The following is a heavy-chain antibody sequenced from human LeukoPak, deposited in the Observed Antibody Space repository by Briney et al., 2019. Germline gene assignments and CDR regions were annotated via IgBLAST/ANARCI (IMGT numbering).Heavy chain of an antibody. CDR3: ARDRDYGSGIFDY. V-gene: IGHV1-2*02. CDR2: INPNSGGT. J-gene: IGHJ4*02. D-gene: IGHD3-10*01. CDR1: GYTFTGYY. Sequence: ASVKVSCKASGYTFTGYYMHWVRQAPGQGLEWMGWINPNSGGTNYAQKFQGRVTMTRDTSISTAYMELNRLISDDTAVYYCARDRDYGSGIFDYWGQGTLVTVSS.